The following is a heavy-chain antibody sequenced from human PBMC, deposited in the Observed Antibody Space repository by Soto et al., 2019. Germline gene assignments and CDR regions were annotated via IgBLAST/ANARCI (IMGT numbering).Heavy chain of an antibody. V-gene: IGHV3-48*03. D-gene: IGHD5-12*01. J-gene: IGHJ6*02. Sequence: EVQLVESGGGLVQPGGSLRLSCAASGFTFSSYEMNWVRQAPGKGLEWVSYISSSGSTIYYADSVKGRFTISRDNAKNSLYLQMNSLRAEDTAVYYCAREESGYDLLYYGMDVWGQGTTVTVSS. CDR3: AREESGYDLLYYGMDV. CDR2: ISSSGSTI. CDR1: GFTFSSYE.